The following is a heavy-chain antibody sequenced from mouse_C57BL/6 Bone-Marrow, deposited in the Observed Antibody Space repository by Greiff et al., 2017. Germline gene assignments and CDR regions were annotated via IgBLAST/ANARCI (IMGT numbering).Heavy chain of an antibody. D-gene: IGHD1-1*01. J-gene: IGHJ2*01. CDR1: GFTFSDYG. CDR2: ISSGSSTI. CDR3: ARPGITTVDY. V-gene: IGHV5-17*01. Sequence: EVMLVESGGGLVKPGGSLKLSCAASGFTFSDYGMHWVRQAPEKGLEWVAYISSGSSTIYYADTVKGLFTISRDNAKNTLFLQMTSLRSEDTAMYYCARPGITTVDYWGQGTTLTVSS.